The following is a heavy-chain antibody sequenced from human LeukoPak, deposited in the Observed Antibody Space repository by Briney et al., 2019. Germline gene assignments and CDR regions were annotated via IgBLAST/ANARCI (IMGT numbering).Heavy chain of an antibody. J-gene: IGHJ6*03. CDR2: IRNDGTNK. CDR3: AKSWSGYYHYYMDV. CDR1: GFTFSTYA. V-gene: IGHV3-30*02. D-gene: IGHD3-3*01. Sequence: GGSLRLSCVTSGFTFSTYAMHWVRQAPGKGLEWVASIRNDGTNKNHVDSVKGRFTISRDNSKNTLFLQMDSLRPEDTTIYYCAKSWSGYYHYYMDVWGKGTTVTVSS.